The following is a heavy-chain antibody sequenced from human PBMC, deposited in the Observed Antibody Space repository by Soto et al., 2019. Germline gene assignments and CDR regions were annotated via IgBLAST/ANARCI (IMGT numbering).Heavy chain of an antibody. CDR1: GYTFTGYY. J-gene: IGHJ6*01. CDR2: INPNSGGT. Sequence: GASVKVSCKASGYTFTGYYMHWVRQAPGQGLEWMGWINPNSGGTNYAQKFQGRVTMTRDTSISTAYMELSRLRSDDTAVYYCARAITIFGVVIYGMDVWGQGTKVIVSS. D-gene: IGHD3-3*01. V-gene: IGHV1-2*02. CDR3: ARAITIFGVVIYGMDV.